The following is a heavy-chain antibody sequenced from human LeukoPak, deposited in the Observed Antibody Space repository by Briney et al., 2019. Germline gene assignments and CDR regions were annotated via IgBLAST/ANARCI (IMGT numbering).Heavy chain of an antibody. D-gene: IGHD4-17*01. V-gene: IGHV4-4*07. CDR1: GGSISSYY. CDR3: ARHPSRGDNGYAFDF. Sequence: PSETLSLTCTVSGGSISSYYWSWIRQPAGKGLEWIGRIYTSGSTNYKPSLKSRVTMSVDTSKNQFSLKLNSVTAADTAVYSCARHPSRGDNGYAFDFWGHGTVVTVSS. J-gene: IGHJ3*01. CDR2: IYTSGST.